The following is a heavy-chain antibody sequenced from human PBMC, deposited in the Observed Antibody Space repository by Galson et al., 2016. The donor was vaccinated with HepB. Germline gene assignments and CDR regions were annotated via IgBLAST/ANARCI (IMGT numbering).Heavy chain of an antibody. CDR1: GFTFSSYS. D-gene: IGHD2-15*01. V-gene: IGHV3-21*06. CDR3: ARDCSGGSCYSYYYFVMDV. Sequence: SLRLSCAASGFTFSSYSMNWVRQAPGKGLEWVSSISSSSSYIFYAESVKGRFTISRDNAKNSLYLQMNSLRAEDTAVYYCARDCSGGSCYSYYYFVMDVWGQGTTVTVSS. J-gene: IGHJ6*02. CDR2: ISSSSSYI.